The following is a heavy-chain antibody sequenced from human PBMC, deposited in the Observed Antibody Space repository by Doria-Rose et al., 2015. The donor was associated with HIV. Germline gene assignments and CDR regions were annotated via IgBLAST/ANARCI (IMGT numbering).Heavy chain of an antibody. CDR1: GVSLSSPGMG. CDR3: ARIKSGRWYHKYYFDF. D-gene: IGHD6-13*01. V-gene: IGHV2-26*01. J-gene: IGHJ4*02. CDR2: IFSDDER. Sequence: QITLKESGPVLVKPTETLTLTCTVSGVSLSSPGMGVSWIRQPPGKALEWLANIFSDDERSYKTSLNSRLTISRGTSKSQVVLTMTDMDPMDTATYYCARIKSGRWYHKYYFDFWGQGTLVIVSA.